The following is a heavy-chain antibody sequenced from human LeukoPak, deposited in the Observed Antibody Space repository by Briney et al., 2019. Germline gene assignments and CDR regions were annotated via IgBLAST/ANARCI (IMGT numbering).Heavy chain of an antibody. Sequence: PSETLSLTCAVYGGSFSGYYWSWIRQPPGKGLEWIGEINHSGSTNYNPSLKSRVTISVDTSKNQFSLKLSSVTAADTAVYYCARGFRGRRYDIVVVVAAFGNWFDPWGQGTLVTVSS. V-gene: IGHV4-34*01. J-gene: IGHJ5*02. CDR2: INHSGST. CDR1: GGSFSGYY. CDR3: ARGFRGRRYDIVVVVAAFGNWFDP. D-gene: IGHD2-15*01.